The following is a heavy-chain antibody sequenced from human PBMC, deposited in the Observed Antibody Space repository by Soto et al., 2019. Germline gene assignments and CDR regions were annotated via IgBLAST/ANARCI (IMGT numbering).Heavy chain of an antibody. D-gene: IGHD6-6*01. Sequence: GGSLRLSCAASGFTFSSYSMNWVPQAPGKGLEWVSSISSSSSYIYYADSVEGRFTTSRDNAKKSLYLQMNSLRAEEKAVYYCAKGIAARPDYYYGMDVWGQGTTVTVSS. CDR1: GFTFSSYS. V-gene: IGHV3-21*01. CDR3: AKGIAARPDYYYGMDV. J-gene: IGHJ6*02. CDR2: ISSSSSYI.